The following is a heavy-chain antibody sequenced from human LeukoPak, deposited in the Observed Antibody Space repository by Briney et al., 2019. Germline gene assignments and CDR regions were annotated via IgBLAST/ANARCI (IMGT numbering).Heavy chain of an antibody. J-gene: IGHJ5*02. CDR1: GYTLTELS. Sequence: ASVKVSCKVSGYTLTELSMHWVRQAPGKGLEWMGGFDPEDGETIYAQKFQGRVTMTEDTSTDTAYMELSSLRSEDTAVYYCATVLGLRYFDWLLKYTWFDPWGQGTLVTVSS. V-gene: IGHV1-24*01. D-gene: IGHD3-9*01. CDR3: ATVLGLRYFDWLLKYTWFDP. CDR2: FDPEDGET.